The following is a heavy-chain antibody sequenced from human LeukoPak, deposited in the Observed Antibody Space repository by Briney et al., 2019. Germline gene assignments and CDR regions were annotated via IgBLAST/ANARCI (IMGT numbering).Heavy chain of an antibody. V-gene: IGHV3-74*01. CDR2: INSDRSST. Sequence: GGSLRLSCAASGFTFSSYWMHWVRQAPGKGLVWVSRINSDRSSTSYADSVKGRFTISRDNAKNSLYLQMNSLRAEDTAVYYCARVMGYYDFWSGYLRTAFDIWGQGTMVTVSS. CDR1: GFTFSSYW. CDR3: ARVMGYYDFWSGYLRTAFDI. J-gene: IGHJ3*02. D-gene: IGHD3-3*01.